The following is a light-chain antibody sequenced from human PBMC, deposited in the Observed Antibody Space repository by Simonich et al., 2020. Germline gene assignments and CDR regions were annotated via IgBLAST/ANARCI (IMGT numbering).Light chain of an antibody. CDR3: CSYAGSSTVV. Sequence: QSALTQPASVSGSPGQSITISCTGTSSDVGSYNLFSWYQQHPGKAPKLLIYEGIKRPSGVSNRFSGSKSGNTASLTISGLQAEDEADYYCCSYAGSSTVVFGGGTKLTVL. CDR2: EGI. J-gene: IGLJ2*01. V-gene: IGLV2-23*01. CDR1: SSDVGSYNL.